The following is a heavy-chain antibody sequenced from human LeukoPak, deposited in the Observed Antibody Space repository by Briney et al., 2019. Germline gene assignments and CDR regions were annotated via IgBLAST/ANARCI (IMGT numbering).Heavy chain of an antibody. CDR1: GYTLTELS. CDR3: ATAMADHDAFDI. D-gene: IGHD5-18*01. V-gene: IGHV1-24*01. J-gene: IGHJ3*02. CDR2: FDPEDGET. Sequence: ASVKVSYKVSGYTLTELSMHWVRQAPGKGLEWMGGFDPEDGETIYAQKFQGRVTMTEDTSTDTAYMELSSLRSEDTAVYYCATAMADHDAFDIWGQGTMVTVSS.